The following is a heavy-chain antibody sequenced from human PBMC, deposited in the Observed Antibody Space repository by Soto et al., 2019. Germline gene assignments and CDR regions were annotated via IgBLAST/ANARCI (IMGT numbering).Heavy chain of an antibody. J-gene: IGHJ4*02. CDR1: GFTFSTYA. CDR2: ISGSADAT. D-gene: IGHD2-2*01. Sequence: EVQLLESGGGLVQTGGSLRLSCAASGFTFSTYAMSWVRQAPGKGLEWVSTISGSADATFYADSVKGRFAIFRDNSRTMFYLQMNSLRVDDTAVYYCAKGGDGYCSTTSCLFHFDYWGPGTLATVSS. CDR3: AKGGDGYCSTTSCLFHFDY. V-gene: IGHV3-23*01.